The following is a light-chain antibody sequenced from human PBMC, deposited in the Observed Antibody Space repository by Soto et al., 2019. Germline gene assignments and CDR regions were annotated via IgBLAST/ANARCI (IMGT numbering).Light chain of an antibody. Sequence: QSVLPQPPSASGTHGQRVTISCSTSSSRSGSNYVYWYQQLPGTAPKLLIYRNDQRPSGVPDRFSGSKSGTSASLAISGLRSEDEADYYCAKWDDSLRVYVFGTGTKVTVL. CDR1: SSRSGSNY. V-gene: IGLV1-47*01. CDR3: AKWDDSLRVYV. CDR2: RND. J-gene: IGLJ1*01.